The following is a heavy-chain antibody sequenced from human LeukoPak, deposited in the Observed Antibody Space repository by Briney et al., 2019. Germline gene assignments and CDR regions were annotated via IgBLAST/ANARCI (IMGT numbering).Heavy chain of an antibody. CDR1: GGTFSSYA. CDR3: TREAGSYYFDY. J-gene: IGHJ4*02. D-gene: IGHD3-10*01. Sequence: ASVKVSCKASGGTFSSYAISWVRQAPGQGLEWMGGIIPIFGTANYAQKFQGRVTITTDESTSTAYMELSCLRSEDTAVYYCTREAGSYYFDYWGQGTLVTVSS. V-gene: IGHV1-69*05. CDR2: IIPIFGTA.